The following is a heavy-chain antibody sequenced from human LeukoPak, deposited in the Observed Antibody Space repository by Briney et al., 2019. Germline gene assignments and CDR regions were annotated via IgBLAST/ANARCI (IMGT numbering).Heavy chain of an antibody. J-gene: IGHJ4*02. CDR2: IKRDGSEK. CDR3: ARDYQGYFEY. Sequence: GGSLRLSCAASGFTFSNYWMSWVRQAPGRGLEWVANIKRDGSEKYYVDSVGGRFTISRDNAKSSLYLQMNSLRVEDTALYYCARDYQGYFEYWGQGTLVTVSS. D-gene: IGHD2-2*01. CDR1: GFTFSNYW. V-gene: IGHV3-7*05.